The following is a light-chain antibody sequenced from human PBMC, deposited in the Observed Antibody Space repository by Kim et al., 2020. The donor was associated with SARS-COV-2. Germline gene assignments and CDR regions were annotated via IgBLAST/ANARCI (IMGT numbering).Light chain of an antibody. V-gene: IGKV3-15*01. CDR1: QTVSGN. CDR2: GAS. CDR3: QQYSHWPRT. J-gene: IGKJ1*01. Sequence: PGERATLSCRARQTVSGNLAWYQQKPGHAPRIVIYGASTRATGIPARFSGSGSGTEFTLTISSLQSEDFAVYYCQQYSHWPRTFGQGTKVDIK.